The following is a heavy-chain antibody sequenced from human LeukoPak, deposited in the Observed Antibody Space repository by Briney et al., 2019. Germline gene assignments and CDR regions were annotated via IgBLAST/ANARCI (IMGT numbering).Heavy chain of an antibody. D-gene: IGHD3-16*01. V-gene: IGHV3-7*01. J-gene: IGHJ3*02. Sequence: GGSLRLSCAAAGFTFSSYWMSWVRQAPGKGLEWVANIKQDGSEKYSVDSVKGRFTVSRDNAKNSLYLQMNSLRAEDTAVYYCASRDLRKLSAFDIWGRGTMVTVSS. CDR2: IKQDGSEK. CDR3: ASRDLRKLSAFDI. CDR1: GFTFSSYW.